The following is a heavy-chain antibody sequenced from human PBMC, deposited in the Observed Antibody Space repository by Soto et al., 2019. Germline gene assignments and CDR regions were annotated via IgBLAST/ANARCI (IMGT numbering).Heavy chain of an antibody. CDR3: ARQTSGPGHGERGLYLDH. V-gene: IGHV4-39*01. CDR1: GGSTNSRSDY. D-gene: IGHD6-19*01. CDR2: VYYSGST. J-gene: IGHJ4*02. Sequence: SETLSLTCTVSGGSTNSRSDYWGWIRQPPGKGLEWIGSVYYSGSTHDNPSLQSRVTISVDTSRNQFSLNLISVTAADTAVYFCARQTSGPGHGERGLYLDHWGQGTLVTVSS.